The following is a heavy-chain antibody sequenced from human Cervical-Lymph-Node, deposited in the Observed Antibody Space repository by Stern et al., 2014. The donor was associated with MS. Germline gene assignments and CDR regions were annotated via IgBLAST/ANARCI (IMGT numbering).Heavy chain of an antibody. V-gene: IGHV1-69*06. Sequence: QMQLVQSGAEVKKPGSSVKVSCKASGGTFSSYAISWVRQAPGQGLEWMGGIIPIFGTANYAQKFQGRVTITADKSTSTAYMELSSLRSEDTAVYYCARSLGGSSGWLYYYYGMDVWGQGTTVTVSS. CDR1: GGTFSSYA. CDR3: ARSLGGSSGWLYYYYGMDV. J-gene: IGHJ6*02. CDR2: IIPIFGTA. D-gene: IGHD6-19*01.